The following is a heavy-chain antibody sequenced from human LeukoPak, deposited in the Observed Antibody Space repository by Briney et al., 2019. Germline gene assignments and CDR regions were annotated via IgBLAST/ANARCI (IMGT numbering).Heavy chain of an antibody. Sequence: GGSLRLSCVASGFTFSNYAMSWVRQAPGKGLEWVSAITGSGGSTYYADSVRGRFTISRDNSKNTLYLQMNSLRADDTAVYYCAAVVIEYFWGQGTLVTVSS. J-gene: IGHJ4*02. V-gene: IGHV3-23*01. CDR2: ITGSGGST. D-gene: IGHD2-21*01. CDR3: AAVVIEYF. CDR1: GFTFSNYA.